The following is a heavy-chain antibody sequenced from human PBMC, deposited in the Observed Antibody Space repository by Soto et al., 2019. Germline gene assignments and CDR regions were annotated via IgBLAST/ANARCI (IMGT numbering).Heavy chain of an antibody. CDR1: GGSFSGYY. Sequence: QVQLQQWGAGLLKPSETLSLTCAVYGGSFSGYYWSWIRQPPGKGLEWIGEINHSGSTNYNPSLKSRFTISVDTSKNQFSLKLSSVTAADTAVYYCARGSAFDIWGQGTMVTVSS. CDR3: ARGSAFDI. J-gene: IGHJ3*02. V-gene: IGHV4-34*01. CDR2: INHSGST.